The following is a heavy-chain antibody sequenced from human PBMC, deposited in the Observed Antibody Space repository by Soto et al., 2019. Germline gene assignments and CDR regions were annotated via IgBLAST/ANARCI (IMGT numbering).Heavy chain of an antibody. V-gene: IGHV4-59*01. J-gene: IGHJ6*03. CDR3: ARVMVVRGVKLYYYYYYMDV. Sequence: SETLSLTCTVSGGSISSYYWSWIRQPPGKGLEWIGYIYYSGSTNYNPSLKSRVTISVDTSKNQFSLKLSSVTAADTAAYYCARVMVVRGVKLYYYYYYMDVWGKGTTVTVSS. D-gene: IGHD3-10*01. CDR2: IYYSGST. CDR1: GGSISSYY.